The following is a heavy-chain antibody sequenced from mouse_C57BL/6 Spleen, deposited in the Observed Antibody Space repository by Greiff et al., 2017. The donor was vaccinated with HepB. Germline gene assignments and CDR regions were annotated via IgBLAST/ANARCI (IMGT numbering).Heavy chain of an antibody. D-gene: IGHD1-1*01. V-gene: IGHV1-82*01. CDR2: IYPGDGDT. Sequence: ESGPELVKPGASVKISCKASGYAFSSSWMNWVKQRPGKGLEWIGRIYPGDGDTNYNGKFKGKATLTADKSSSTAYMQLSSLTSEDSAVYFCARDGSSWFAYWGQGTLVTVSA. CDR1: GYAFSSSW. CDR3: ARDGSSWFAY. J-gene: IGHJ3*01.